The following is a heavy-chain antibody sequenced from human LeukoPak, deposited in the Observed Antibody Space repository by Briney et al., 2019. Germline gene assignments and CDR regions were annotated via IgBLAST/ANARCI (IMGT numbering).Heavy chain of an antibody. J-gene: IGHJ3*02. D-gene: IGHD5-24*01. CDR1: GYTFTSYY. CDR2: INPTGGST. Sequence: ASVKVSCKASGYTFTSYYMHWVRQAPGEGLEWMGIINPTGGSTNYAQKLQGRVTMTTDTSTSTAYMELRSLRSDDTAVYYCARVGRWLQLGAFDIWGQGTMVTVSS. V-gene: IGHV1-46*01. CDR3: ARVGRWLQLGAFDI.